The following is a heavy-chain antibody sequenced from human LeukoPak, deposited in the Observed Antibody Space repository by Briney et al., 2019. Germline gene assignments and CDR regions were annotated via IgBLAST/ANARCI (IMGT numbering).Heavy chain of an antibody. CDR3: AREGVVVIPAARAGNAFDI. Sequence: SETLSLTCAVSGDSISSNNWWNWVRQPPGKGLEWIGETHHSGRTNYNPSLKSRVTISVDKSKNQFSMNLNSVTAADTAVYYCAREGVVVIPAARAGNAFDIWGRGTLVTVSS. J-gene: IGHJ3*02. V-gene: IGHV4-4*02. D-gene: IGHD3-16*02. CDR1: GDSISSNNW. CDR2: THHSGRT.